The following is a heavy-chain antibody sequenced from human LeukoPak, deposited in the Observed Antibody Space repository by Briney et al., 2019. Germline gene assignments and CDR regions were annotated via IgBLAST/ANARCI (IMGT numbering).Heavy chain of an antibody. CDR1: GYTFTSYG. V-gene: IGHV1-18*01. CDR3: ARDLSGYDSHRDYYYHYMAV. D-gene: IGHD5-12*01. Sequence: VASVKVSCKASGYTFTSYGISWVRQAPGQGLEWMGWISAYNGNTNYAQKVQGRVTMTTDTSTSTAYMELRSLRSDDTAVYYCARDLSGYDSHRDYYYHYMAVWGKGTTVTVSS. J-gene: IGHJ6*03. CDR2: ISAYNGNT.